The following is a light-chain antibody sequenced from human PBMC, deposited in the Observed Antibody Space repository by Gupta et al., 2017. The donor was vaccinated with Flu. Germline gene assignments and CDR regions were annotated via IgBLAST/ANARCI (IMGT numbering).Light chain of an antibody. Sequence: VTPGEPASSSGSSSESRLHTRENSYLDWYLRKPGQSPQLLIYLGSNRAFGVPDRFSGSGSGTDFTLKISRVEAEDVGVYYCMQALQSPVTFGQGTKLEIK. CDR1: ESRLHTRENSY. CDR2: LGS. CDR3: MQALQSPVT. J-gene: IGKJ2*01. V-gene: IGKV2-28*01.